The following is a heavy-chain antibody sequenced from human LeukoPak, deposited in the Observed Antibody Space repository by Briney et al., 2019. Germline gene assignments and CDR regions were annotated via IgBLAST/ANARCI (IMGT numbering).Heavy chain of an antibody. J-gene: IGHJ5*02. V-gene: IGHV4-4*07. Sequence: SETLSLTCTVSGGSISSYYWSWFRQPAGKGLEWIGRIYTSGSTNYNPSLKSRVTMSVDTSKNQFSLKLSSVTAADTAVYYCARDLDYYDSSGYLNWFDPWGQGTLVTVSS. CDR1: GGSISSYY. CDR3: ARDLDYYDSSGYLNWFDP. CDR2: IYTSGST. D-gene: IGHD3-22*01.